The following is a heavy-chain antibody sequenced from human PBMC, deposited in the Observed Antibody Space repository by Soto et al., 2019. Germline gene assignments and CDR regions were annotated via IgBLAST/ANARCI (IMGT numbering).Heavy chain of an antibody. CDR2: IPNNGSP. CDR3: ARIGWGGDS. Sequence: QVQLQESGPGRVKPSETLSLTCSVSGGSVRTGSYHRRWIRQPPGKGLEWIGFIPNNGSPDYNPSLKSRVVVSIDRSKNQFSLKVNSVTAADTAVYFCARIGWGGDSWGQGTLVTVSS. V-gene: IGHV4-61*01. J-gene: IGHJ4*02. CDR1: GGSVRTGSYH. D-gene: IGHD7-27*01.